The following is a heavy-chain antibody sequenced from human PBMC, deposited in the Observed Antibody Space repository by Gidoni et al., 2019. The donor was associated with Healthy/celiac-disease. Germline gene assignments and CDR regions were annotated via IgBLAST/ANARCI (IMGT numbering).Heavy chain of an antibody. CDR1: GGSISSSSYY. J-gene: IGHJ6*02. D-gene: IGHD2-2*01. Sequence: QLQLQESGPGLVKPSETLSLTCTVSGGSISSSSYYWGWIRQPPGKGLEWIGSIYYSGSTYYNPSLKSRVTISVDTSKNQFSLKLSSVTAADTAVYYCARHSPAAYYYYGMDVWGQGTTVTVSS. CDR3: ARHSPAAYYYYGMDV. V-gene: IGHV4-39*01. CDR2: IYYSGST.